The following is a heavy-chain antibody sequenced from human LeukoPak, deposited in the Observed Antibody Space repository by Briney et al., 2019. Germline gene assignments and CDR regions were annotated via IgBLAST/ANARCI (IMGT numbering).Heavy chain of an antibody. CDR3: ARVDGGYYFAGIDY. Sequence: SETLSLTCTVSGGSISSSSYYWGWIRQPPGKGLEWIGCIYYSGSTYYNPSLKSRVTISVDTSKNQFSLKLSSVTVADTAVYYCARVDGGYYFAGIDYWGQGTLVTVSS. J-gene: IGHJ4*02. CDR1: GGSISSSSYY. D-gene: IGHD3-22*01. V-gene: IGHV4-39*07. CDR2: IYYSGST.